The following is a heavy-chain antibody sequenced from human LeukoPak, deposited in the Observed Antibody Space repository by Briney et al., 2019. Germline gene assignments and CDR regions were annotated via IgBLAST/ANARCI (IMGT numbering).Heavy chain of an antibody. Sequence: GESLKISCKGSGYSFTSYWIGWVRQMPGKGLEWMGIIYPGDSDTRYSPSFQGQVTISADKSISTAYLQWSSLKASDTAMYYCARDYYDSSGYYPNWFDPWGQGTLVTVSS. V-gene: IGHV5-51*01. CDR3: ARDYYDSSGYYPNWFDP. D-gene: IGHD3-22*01. CDR1: GYSFTSYW. CDR2: IYPGDSDT. J-gene: IGHJ5*02.